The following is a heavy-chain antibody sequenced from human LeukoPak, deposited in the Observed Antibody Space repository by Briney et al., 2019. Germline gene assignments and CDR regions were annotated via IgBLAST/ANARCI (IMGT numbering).Heavy chain of an antibody. D-gene: IGHD2-21*01. CDR1: GFTFSSYS. V-gene: IGHV3-48*01. CDR2: ISSTSGAI. J-gene: IGHJ4*02. Sequence: GGSLRLSCAASGFTFSSYSMNWVRQAPGKGLEWVSYISSTSGAIFYADSVKGRFTISRDNAKNSLYLQMHSLRAEDTAVYYCARDLAGIATDYFDHWGQGTLVTVSS. CDR3: ARDLAGIATDYFDH.